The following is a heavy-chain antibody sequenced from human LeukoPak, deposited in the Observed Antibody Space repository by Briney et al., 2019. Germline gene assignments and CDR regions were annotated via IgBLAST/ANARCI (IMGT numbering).Heavy chain of an antibody. D-gene: IGHD4-17*01. CDR2: IYHRGST. Sequence: SETLSLTCAVYGGSFSGYYWSWIRQPPGKGLEWIGQIYHRGSTNSNPSLKSRVTISVDTSKNQFSLRLSSVTAADTAVYYCARSATDGHAGDYWGQGTLDTVSS. V-gene: IGHV4-34*01. J-gene: IGHJ4*02. CDR1: GGSFSGYY. CDR3: ARSATDGHAGDY.